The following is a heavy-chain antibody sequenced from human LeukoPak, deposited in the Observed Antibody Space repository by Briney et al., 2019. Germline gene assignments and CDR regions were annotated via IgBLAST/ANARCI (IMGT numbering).Heavy chain of an antibody. CDR3: ARTYDSSSYYPDYFDN. CDR1: GGSISTSNYF. D-gene: IGHD3-22*01. Sequence: SETLSLTCTVSGGSISTSNYFWGWIRQPPGKGLEWIGSVYYSGSKAYYSPSLNSRVTVSVDKSENQFSLRLTSVTAADTAVYFCARTYDSSSYYPDYFDNWGQGTLVTVSS. V-gene: IGHV4-39*01. J-gene: IGHJ4*02. CDR2: VYYSGSKA.